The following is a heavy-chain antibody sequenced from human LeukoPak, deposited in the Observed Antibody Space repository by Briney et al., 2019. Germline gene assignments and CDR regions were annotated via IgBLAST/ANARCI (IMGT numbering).Heavy chain of an antibody. CDR2: IYHSGST. V-gene: IGHV4-38-2*02. D-gene: IGHD3-3*01. CDR3: ARVQFDFWSGSKDYYFDY. J-gene: IGHJ4*02. CDR1: GGSISSYY. Sequence: SETLSLTCTVSGGSISSYYWGWIRQPPGKGLEWIGSIYHSGSTYYKSSLKSRVTISVDTSKNQFSLKLSSVTAADTAVYYCARVQFDFWSGSKDYYFDYWGQGTLVTVSS.